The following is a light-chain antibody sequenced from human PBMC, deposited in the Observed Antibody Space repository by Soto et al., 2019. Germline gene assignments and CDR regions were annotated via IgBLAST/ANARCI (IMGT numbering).Light chain of an antibody. J-gene: IGKJ1*01. CDR2: GAS. V-gene: IGKV3-20*01. Sequence: EIVLTQSPGTLSLSPGERATLSCRASQSVSNNYLAWYQQKPGQAPRLLIYGASNRATGIPDRFSGSGSGTDFTLTIISLQSEDFAVYYCQQYNNWPRTFGQGTKVDIK. CDR1: QSVSNNY. CDR3: QQYNNWPRT.